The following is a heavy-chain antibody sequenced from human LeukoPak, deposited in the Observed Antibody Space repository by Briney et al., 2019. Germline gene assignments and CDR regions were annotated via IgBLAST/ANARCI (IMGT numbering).Heavy chain of an antibody. Sequence: SETLSLTCAVSGYSISSGYYWGWIRQPPGKGLEWIGSIYHSGSTYYNPSLKSRVTISVDTSKNQFSLKLSSVTAADTAVYYCASRPLGYCSSTSCPGDYYRDVWGKGTTVTVSS. D-gene: IGHD2-2*01. J-gene: IGHJ6*03. CDR1: GYSISSGYY. CDR3: ASRPLGYCSSTSCPGDYYRDV. V-gene: IGHV4-38-2*01. CDR2: IYHSGST.